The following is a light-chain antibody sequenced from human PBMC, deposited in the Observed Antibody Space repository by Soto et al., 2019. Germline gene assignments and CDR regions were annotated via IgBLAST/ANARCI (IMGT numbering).Light chain of an antibody. CDR3: QQYNNWTAGT. J-gene: IGKJ1*01. Sequence: ELVFTKSPATLSFSPGERATLSCRASQSVSSNLARYQQKPGQAPRLLIYGASTKATGIPARFSGSGSGTEFALTICSLQSEAFAVYYCQQYNNWTAGTFGQGTKVEF. V-gene: IGKV3-15*01. CDR2: GAS. CDR1: QSVSSN.